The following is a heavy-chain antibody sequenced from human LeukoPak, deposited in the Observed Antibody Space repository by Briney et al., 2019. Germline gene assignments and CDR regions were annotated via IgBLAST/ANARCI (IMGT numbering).Heavy chain of an antibody. CDR3: TRVQQWLEKIDY. J-gene: IGHJ4*02. Sequence: GRSLRLSCTASGFTFCDYAMSWVRQAPGKGLEWVGFIRSKAYGGTTEYAASVKGRFTISRDDSKSIAYLQMNSLKTEDTAVYYCTRVQQWLEKIDYWGQGTLVTVSS. D-gene: IGHD6-19*01. CDR2: IRSKAYGGTT. CDR1: GFTFCDYA. V-gene: IGHV3-49*04.